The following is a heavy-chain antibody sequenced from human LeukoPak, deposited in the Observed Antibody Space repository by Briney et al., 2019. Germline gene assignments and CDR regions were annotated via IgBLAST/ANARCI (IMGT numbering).Heavy chain of an antibody. CDR3: ARGWYVLTFFDY. D-gene: IGHD2-15*01. V-gene: IGHV4-4*02. CDR2: IYHSGST. CDR1: GGSISSSNW. Sequence: PSGTLSLTCAVSGGSISSSNWWSWVRQPPGKGLEWIGEIYHSGSTNYNPSLKSRVTISVDTSKNQFSLKLSSVTAADTAVYYCARGWYVLTFFDYWGQGTLVTVSS. J-gene: IGHJ4*02.